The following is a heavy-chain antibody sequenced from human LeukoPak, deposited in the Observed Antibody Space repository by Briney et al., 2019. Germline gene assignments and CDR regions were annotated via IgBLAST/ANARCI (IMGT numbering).Heavy chain of an antibody. Sequence: PSETLSLTCTVSGGSISSYYWSWIRQPAGKRLEWIGRIYSSGSTNYNPSLKSRVTISVDTSKNHFSLKLSSVTAADTAVYYCAREVTDRPYYYYYMDVWGKGTTVTVSS. J-gene: IGHJ6*03. CDR1: GGSISSYY. V-gene: IGHV4-4*07. CDR3: AREVTDRPYYYYYMDV. CDR2: IYSSGST.